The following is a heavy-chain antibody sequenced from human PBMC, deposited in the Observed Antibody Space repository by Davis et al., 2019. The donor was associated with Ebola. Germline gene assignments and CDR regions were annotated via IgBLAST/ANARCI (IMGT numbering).Heavy chain of an antibody. Sequence: GESLKISCAASGFTFSSYSMNWVRQAPGKGLEWVSYISSSSSTIYYADSVKGRFTISRDNAKNSLYLQMNSLRDEDTAVYYCARDPDYDFWSVVYYYYGMDVWGKGTTVTVSS. J-gene: IGHJ6*04. CDR3: ARDPDYDFWSVVYYYYGMDV. CDR2: ISSSSSTI. V-gene: IGHV3-48*02. CDR1: GFTFSSYS. D-gene: IGHD3-3*01.